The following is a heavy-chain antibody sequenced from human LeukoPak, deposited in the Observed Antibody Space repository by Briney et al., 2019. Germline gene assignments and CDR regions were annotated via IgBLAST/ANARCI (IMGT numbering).Heavy chain of an antibody. D-gene: IGHD6-13*01. CDR2: IYYSGST. Sequence: SETLSLTCAVYGGSFSSYYWSWIRQPPGKGLEWIGYIYYSGSTNYNPSLKSRVTISVDTSENQFSLKLSSVTAADTAVYYCARHFKGGHSSSWYGPRIGPFDYWGQGTLVTVSS. V-gene: IGHV4-59*08. J-gene: IGHJ4*02. CDR1: GGSFSSYY. CDR3: ARHFKGGHSSSWYGPRIGPFDY.